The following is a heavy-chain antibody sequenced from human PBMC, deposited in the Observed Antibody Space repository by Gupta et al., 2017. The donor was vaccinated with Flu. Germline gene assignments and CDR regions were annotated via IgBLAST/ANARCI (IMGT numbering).Heavy chain of an antibody. CDR3: ASELKYSRTLDY. CDR2: IKPSGGST. Sequence: VRQAPGQGLEWRGIIKPSGGSTSYAQKFQGRVTMTRDTDTSTVYMELSRLRSEYASVYYYASELKYSRTLDYWGQGTLVTVSS. J-gene: IGHJ4*02. V-gene: IGHV1-46*01. D-gene: IGHD6-6*01.